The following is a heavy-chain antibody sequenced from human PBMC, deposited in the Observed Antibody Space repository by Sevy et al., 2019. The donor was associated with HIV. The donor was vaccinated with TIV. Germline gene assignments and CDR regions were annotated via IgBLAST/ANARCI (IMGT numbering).Heavy chain of an antibody. CDR1: GFTFSGSA. Sequence: GESLKISCAASGFTFSGSAMHWVRQASGKGLEWVGRIRSKANDYATGYAASVKGRFTISRDDSKNTAYLQMNSLKTEDTAVYYCTRNYDFWSGYPNNWFDPWGQGTLVTVSS. D-gene: IGHD3-3*01. CDR2: IRSKANDYAT. V-gene: IGHV3-73*01. CDR3: TRNYDFWSGYPNNWFDP. J-gene: IGHJ5*02.